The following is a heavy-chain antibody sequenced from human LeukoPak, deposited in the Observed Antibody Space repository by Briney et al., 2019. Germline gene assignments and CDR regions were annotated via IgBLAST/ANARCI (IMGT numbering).Heavy chain of an antibody. D-gene: IGHD6-19*01. Sequence: SSETLSLTCAVYGGSFSGYYWSWIRQPPGKGLEWIGEINHSGSTNYNPSLKSRVTISVDTSKNQFSLKLSSVTAADTAAYYCARYRAVAGIDYWGQGTLVTVSS. CDR1: GGSFSGYY. J-gene: IGHJ4*02. CDR2: INHSGST. CDR3: ARYRAVAGIDY. V-gene: IGHV4-34*01.